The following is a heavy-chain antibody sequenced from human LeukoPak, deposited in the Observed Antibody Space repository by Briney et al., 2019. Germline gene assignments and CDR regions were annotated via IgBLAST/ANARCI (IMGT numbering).Heavy chain of an antibody. CDR2: INPNSGGT. CDR3: ARGGLISDFWSGYSHDY. J-gene: IGHJ4*02. Sequence: PMASVKVSCKASGYTFTGYYMHWVRQAPGQGLEWMGWINPNSGGTNYAQKFQGRVTMTRDTSISTAYMELSRLRSDDTAVYYCARGGLISDFWSGYSHDYWGQGTLVTVSS. CDR1: GYTFTGYY. D-gene: IGHD3-3*01. V-gene: IGHV1-2*02.